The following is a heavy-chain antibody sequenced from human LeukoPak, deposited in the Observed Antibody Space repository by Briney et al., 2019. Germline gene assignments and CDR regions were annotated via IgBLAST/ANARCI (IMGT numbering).Heavy chain of an antibody. V-gene: IGHV1-46*01. CDR3: ARDDDFWSGYPDY. CDR1: GGTFSSYA. CDR2: INPSGGST. J-gene: IGHJ4*02. Sequence: ASVKVSCKASGGTFSSYAISWVRQAPGQGLEWMGIINPSGGSTSYAQKFQGRVTMTRDTSTSTVYMELSSLRSEDTAVYYCARDDDFWSGYPDYWGQGTLVTVSS. D-gene: IGHD3-3*01.